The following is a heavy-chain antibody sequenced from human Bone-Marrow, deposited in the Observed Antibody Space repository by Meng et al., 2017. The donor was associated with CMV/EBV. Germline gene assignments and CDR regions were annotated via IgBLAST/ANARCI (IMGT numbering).Heavy chain of an antibody. Sequence: SETLSLTCTVSGYSISSGYYWGWIRQPPGKGLEWIGSIYHSGSTYYNLSLKIRVTISVDTSKNQFSLKPSSVTAADTAVYYCARDSVDSRTHPDYGGQGALVIVAS. D-gene: IGHD5-12*01. CDR3: ARDSVDSRTHPDY. CDR1: GYSISSGYY. CDR2: IYHSGST. J-gene: IGHJ4*02. V-gene: IGHV4-38-2*02.